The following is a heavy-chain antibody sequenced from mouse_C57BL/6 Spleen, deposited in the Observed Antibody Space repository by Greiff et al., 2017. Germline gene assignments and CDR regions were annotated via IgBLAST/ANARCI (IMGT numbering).Heavy chain of an antibody. Sequence: QVQLKESGPELVKPGASVKISCKASGYAFSSSWMNWVKQRPGKGLEWIGRIYPGDGDTNYNGKFKGKATLTADKSSSTAYMQLSSLTSEDSAVYFCARDGDDYDDYYAMDYWGQGTSVTVSS. J-gene: IGHJ4*01. D-gene: IGHD2-4*01. V-gene: IGHV1-82*01. CDR3: ARDGDDYDDYYAMDY. CDR2: IYPGDGDT. CDR1: GYAFSSSW.